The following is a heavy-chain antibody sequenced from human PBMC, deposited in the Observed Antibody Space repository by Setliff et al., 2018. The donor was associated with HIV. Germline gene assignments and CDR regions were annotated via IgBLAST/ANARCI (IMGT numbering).Heavy chain of an antibody. Sequence: ASVKVSCKASGYTFTDYFMYWVRQAPGQGLEWMGWINPNSGDTNYAQKFQGRVTMTRDTSISTAYMELNNLKFEDTAVYYCARARRDSYDRGRRSHYYIDVWGKGTTVTVSS. CDR3: ARARRDSYDRGRRSHYYIDV. V-gene: IGHV1-2*02. D-gene: IGHD3-22*01. CDR1: GYTFTDYF. CDR2: INPNSGDT. J-gene: IGHJ6*03.